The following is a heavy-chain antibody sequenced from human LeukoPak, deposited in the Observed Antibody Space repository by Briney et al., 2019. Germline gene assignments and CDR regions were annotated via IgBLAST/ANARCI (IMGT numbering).Heavy chain of an antibody. V-gene: IGHV3-21*01. CDR3: ARGVVTAQPYFDY. Sequence: GGSLRLSCAASGFTFSSYSMNWVRQAPGKGLEWISSISSSSYIYYADSVKGRFTISRDNAKNSLYLQMNSLRAEDTAVYYCARGVVTAQPYFDYWGQGTLVTVSS. CDR1: GFTFSSYS. D-gene: IGHD2-21*02. J-gene: IGHJ4*02. CDR2: ISSSSYI.